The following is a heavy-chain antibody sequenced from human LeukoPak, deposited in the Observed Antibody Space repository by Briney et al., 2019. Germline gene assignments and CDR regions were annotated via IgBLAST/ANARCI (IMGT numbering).Heavy chain of an antibody. Sequence: PGSSLRLSCAASGFTFSSYAMSWVRQAPGKGLEWGSTISGSGGGTYYADSVKGRFTISRDNSKNTLYLQMSSLRAADTAVYYCAKGEAITMVRGVVDYWGQGTLVTVSS. D-gene: IGHD3-10*01. CDR2: ISGSGGGT. CDR1: GFTFSSYA. CDR3: AKGEAITMVRGVVDY. V-gene: IGHV3-23*01. J-gene: IGHJ4*02.